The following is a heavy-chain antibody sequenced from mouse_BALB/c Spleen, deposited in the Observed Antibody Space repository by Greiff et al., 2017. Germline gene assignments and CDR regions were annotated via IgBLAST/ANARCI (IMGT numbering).Heavy chain of an antibody. CDR3: AKMVSYYGSRVYFDV. J-gene: IGHJ1*01. V-gene: IGHV5-17*02. CDR2: ISSGSSTI. Sequence: EVMLVESGGGLVQPGGSRKLSCAASGFTFSSFGMHWVRQAPGKGLEWVAYISSGSSTIYYADTVKGRFTISRDNPKNTLFLQMTSLRSEDAAMYCCAKMVSYYGSRVYFDVWGAGTTVTVSS. CDR1: GFTFSSFG. D-gene: IGHD1-1*01.